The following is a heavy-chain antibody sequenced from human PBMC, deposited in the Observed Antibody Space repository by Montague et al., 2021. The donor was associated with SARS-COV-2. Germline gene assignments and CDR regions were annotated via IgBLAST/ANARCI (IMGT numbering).Heavy chain of an antibody. CDR2: IYTSGXT. CDR3: ARGVLRYFDWTSPFDY. V-gene: IGHV4-61*02. D-gene: IGHD3-9*01. CDR1: GGSFSSGSYY. J-gene: IGHJ4*02. Sequence: TLSLTCTVSGGSFSSGSYYWSWIRQPAGKGLEWIGRIYTSGXTXYXXXXKXRVTISVDTSKNQFSLKLSSVTAADTAVYYCARGVLRYFDWTSPFDYWGQGTLVTVSS.